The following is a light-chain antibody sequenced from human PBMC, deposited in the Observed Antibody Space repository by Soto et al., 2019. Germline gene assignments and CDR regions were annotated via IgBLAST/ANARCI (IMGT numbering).Light chain of an antibody. Sequence: EIVMTQSPATLSVSPGERATLSRRASQSVSSNLAWYQQKPGQAPRLLIYGASTRATGIPERFSGSGSGTEFTLTINSLQSEDFAIYYCQPYNNWPLTFGGGTKVDIK. CDR1: QSVSSN. CDR3: QPYNNWPLT. CDR2: GAS. J-gene: IGKJ4*01. V-gene: IGKV3-15*01.